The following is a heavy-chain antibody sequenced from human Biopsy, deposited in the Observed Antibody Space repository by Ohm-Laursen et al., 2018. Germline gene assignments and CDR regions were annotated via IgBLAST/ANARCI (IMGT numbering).Heavy chain of an antibody. CDR2: VTGSGRST. CDR1: GFTFSGYA. Sequence: SLRLSCSASGFTFSGYAMSWVRQGPEKGMEWVSVVTGSGRSTYYTDSVKGRFSIFRDNSKNTLYLQMNSLRAADTAVYYCAKGRSGGTGHGNWFYPWGQGALVIVSS. J-gene: IGHJ5*02. D-gene: IGHD3-10*01. V-gene: IGHV3-23*01. CDR3: AKGRSGGTGHGNWFYP.